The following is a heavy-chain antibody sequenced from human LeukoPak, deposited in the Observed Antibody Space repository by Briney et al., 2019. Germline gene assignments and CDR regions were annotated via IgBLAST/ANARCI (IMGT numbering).Heavy chain of an antibody. Sequence: GGSLRLSCAASGFTFSSNGMHWVRQAPGKGLEWVAFIRYDGNNQYYADSVKGRFTISRDNSKNTLFLQMNSLRAEDTAVYYCTKEEQQLWFFDYWGQGTLVTVSS. CDR3: TKEEQQLWFFDY. CDR1: GFTFSSNG. J-gene: IGHJ4*02. CDR2: IRYDGNNQ. V-gene: IGHV3-30*02. D-gene: IGHD5-18*01.